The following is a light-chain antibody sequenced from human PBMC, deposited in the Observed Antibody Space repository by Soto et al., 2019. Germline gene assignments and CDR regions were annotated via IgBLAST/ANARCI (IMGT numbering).Light chain of an antibody. CDR1: SSDVGGYNY. Sequence: QSALTQPPSASGSPGQSVTISCTGTSSDVGGYNYVSWYQQHPGKAPKLMIYEVNKRPSGVPDRFSGSKSGNTASLTVSGLQAEDEADYYCGSYGGSNIWLFGGGTQLTVL. V-gene: IGLV2-8*01. CDR2: EVN. J-gene: IGLJ3*02. CDR3: GSYGGSNIWL.